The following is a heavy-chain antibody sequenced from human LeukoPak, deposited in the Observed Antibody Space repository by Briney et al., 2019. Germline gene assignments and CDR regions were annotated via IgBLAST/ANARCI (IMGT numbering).Heavy chain of an antibody. D-gene: IGHD6-13*01. CDR2: ISSSSSYI. Sequence: PGGSLRLSCAASGFTFSSYSMNWVRQAPGKGLEWVSSISSSSSYIYYADSVKGRFTISRDNAKNSLYLQMNSLRAEDTAVYYCAKREGGSSWYEYYYYYMDVWGKGTTVTISS. J-gene: IGHJ6*03. CDR1: GFTFSSYS. V-gene: IGHV3-21*01. CDR3: AKREGGSSWYEYYYYYMDV.